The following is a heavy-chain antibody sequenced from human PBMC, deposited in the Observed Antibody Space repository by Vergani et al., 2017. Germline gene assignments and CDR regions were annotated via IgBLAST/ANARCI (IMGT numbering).Heavy chain of an antibody. V-gene: IGHV1-2*02. D-gene: IGHD3-10*01. CDR2: INPNSGGT. J-gene: IGHJ6*02. CDR3: APPRDDYGSGSPLSV. Sequence: QVQLVQSGAEVKKPGASVKVSCKASGYTFTGYYMHWVRQAPGQGLEWMGWINPNSGGTNYAQKFQGRVTMTRDTSISTAYMELSRLRSDDTAVYYCAPPRDDYGSGSPLSVWGQGTTVTVSS. CDR1: GYTFTGYY.